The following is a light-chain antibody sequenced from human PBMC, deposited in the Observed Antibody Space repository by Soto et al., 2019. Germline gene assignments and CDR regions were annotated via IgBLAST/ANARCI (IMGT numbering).Light chain of an antibody. CDR3: QQYAPSPSWLC. V-gene: IGKV3-20*01. J-gene: IGKJ4*01. CDR2: GAS. Sequence: EIVLTQSPGTLSLSPGERATLSCRASQSVSSNSLSWYQQKPGQAPRLLIYGASSRAAGIPDRFSGSGSGADFRLTINRLEPEDFAVYYCQQYAPSPSWLCFGGGTKVEIK. CDR1: QSVSSNS.